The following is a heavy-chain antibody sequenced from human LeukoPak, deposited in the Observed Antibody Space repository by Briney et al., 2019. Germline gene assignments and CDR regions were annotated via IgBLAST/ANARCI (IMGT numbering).Heavy chain of an antibody. CDR2: INHSGSI. CDR3: ARGPVVGDYVIDS. J-gene: IGHJ4*02. Sequence: SETLSLTCAVYGGSFSDYYWSWIRQPPGKRLEWIGEINHSGSINYNPSLKSRVTLSVDTSKNQFSLKVTSTTAADTALYYRARGPVVGDYVIDSWGQGTLVTVSS. D-gene: IGHD3-16*01. V-gene: IGHV4-34*01. CDR1: GGSFSDYY.